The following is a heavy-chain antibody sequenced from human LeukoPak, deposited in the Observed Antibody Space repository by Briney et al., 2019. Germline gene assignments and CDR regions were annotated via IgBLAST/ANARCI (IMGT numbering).Heavy chain of an antibody. CDR1: GFTFSSYS. D-gene: IGHD1-26*01. Sequence: PGGSLRLSCAASGFTFSSYSMNWVRQAPGKGLEWVSYISSSSSTIYYADSVKGRFTISRDNAKNSLYLQMNSLRAEDTAVYYCAKAATRGYYYYYMDVWGKGTTVTVSS. CDR2: ISSSSSTI. CDR3: AKAATRGYYYYYMDV. J-gene: IGHJ6*03. V-gene: IGHV3-48*01.